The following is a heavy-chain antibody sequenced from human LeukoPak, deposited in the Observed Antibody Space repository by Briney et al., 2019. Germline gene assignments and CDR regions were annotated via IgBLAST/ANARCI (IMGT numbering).Heavy chain of an antibody. Sequence: SVKVSCKASGGTFSSYAISWVRQAPGQGLEWMGGIIPIFGTANYAQKFQGRVTITADKSTSTAYMELSSLRSEDTAVYYCARAPPYYYDSSGYYYGGFDYWGQGTLVTVSS. CDR3: ARAPPYYYDSSGYYYGGFDY. D-gene: IGHD3-22*01. V-gene: IGHV1-69*06. CDR2: IIPIFGTA. CDR1: GGTFSSYA. J-gene: IGHJ4*02.